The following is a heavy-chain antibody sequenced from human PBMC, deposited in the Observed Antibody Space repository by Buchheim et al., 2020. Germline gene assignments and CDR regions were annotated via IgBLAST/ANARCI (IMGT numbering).Heavy chain of an antibody. Sequence: DVQLVESGGGLVMPGGSLTLSCVTSGFSFSPFGMTWVRQAPGKGLEWVATVGSGHHTFYADLVEGRFTVSRDNARSSGYLQPNSLRAEDTAVYFCARDFSGWSRDYWGQGTL. CDR3: ARDFSGWSRDY. CDR2: VGSGHHT. V-gene: IGHV3-21*01. D-gene: IGHD6-19*01. CDR1: GFSFSPFG. J-gene: IGHJ4*02.